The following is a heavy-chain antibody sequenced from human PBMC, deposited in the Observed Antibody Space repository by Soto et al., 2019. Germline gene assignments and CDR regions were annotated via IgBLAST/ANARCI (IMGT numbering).Heavy chain of an antibody. CDR3: ARHSRRGYCSSTSCYALAGMDV. CDR1: GYRFTSYW. D-gene: IGHD2-2*01. CDR2: IYPGASDT. J-gene: IGHJ6*02. V-gene: IGHV5-51*01. Sequence: GESLKSSCKGCGYRFTSYWIGWVRQLPGKGLEWMGIIYPGASDTRYTPSFQGQVTISADKSISTAYLQWSSLKASDTAMYYCARHSRRGYCSSTSCYALAGMDVWGQGTPVTVSS.